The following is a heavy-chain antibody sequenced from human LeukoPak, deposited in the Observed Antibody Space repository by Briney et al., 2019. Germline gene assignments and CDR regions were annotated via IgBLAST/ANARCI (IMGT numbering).Heavy chain of an antibody. CDR1: GFTFTCCW. CDR3: ARVPGRTRYFDS. V-gene: IGHV3-7*01. Sequence: GGSLRLSCAASGFTFTCCWMSWVRQTPGKRLEWVASIKQDGREKFYADSVQGRFTISRDNAKNSLYLQVNSLRAEDTAVYYCARVPGRTRYFDSWGQGILVTVSS. J-gene: IGHJ4*02. D-gene: IGHD1-26*01. CDR2: IKQDGREK.